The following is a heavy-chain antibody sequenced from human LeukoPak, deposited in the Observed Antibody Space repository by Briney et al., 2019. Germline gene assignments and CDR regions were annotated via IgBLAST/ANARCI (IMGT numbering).Heavy chain of an antibody. CDR3: ARIHNGDWFDP. D-gene: IGHD2-8*01. Sequence: SETLSLTCTVSGVSISSYYWSWIRQPPGKGLEWIGYIYYSGSTNYNPSLKSRVTISVDTSKNQFSLKLSSVTALDTAVYYCARIHNGDWFDPWGQGTLVTVSS. V-gene: IGHV4-59*12. CDR2: IYYSGST. J-gene: IGHJ5*02. CDR1: GVSISSYY.